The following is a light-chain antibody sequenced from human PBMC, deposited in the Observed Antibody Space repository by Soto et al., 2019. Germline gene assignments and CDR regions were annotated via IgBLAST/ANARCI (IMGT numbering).Light chain of an antibody. Sequence: QSALTHPASLSCSPSQSITISCTVTSSDVGGYNYISWYQQHPCKPPKFMIYEVSNLPSGISNRFSCSKSGNTASLTVSGLQPEDEADYFCSSYVGRNLLLFGAGTKVTVL. CDR3: SSYVGRNLLL. V-gene: IGLV2-14*01. CDR2: EVS. CDR1: SSDVGGYNY. J-gene: IGLJ1*01.